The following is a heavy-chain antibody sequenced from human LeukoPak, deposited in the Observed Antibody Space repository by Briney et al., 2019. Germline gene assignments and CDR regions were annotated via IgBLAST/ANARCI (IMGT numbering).Heavy chain of an antibody. CDR3: ASHSGIMGATRYYYYGMDV. Sequence: ASVKVSCKASGGTFSSYAISWVRQAPGQGLEWMGRIIPILGIANYAQKFQGRVTITADKSTSTAYMELSSLRSEDTAVYYCASHSGIMGATRYYYYGMDVWGQGTTVTVSS. V-gene: IGHV1-69*04. J-gene: IGHJ6*01. CDR2: IIPILGIA. D-gene: IGHD1-26*01. CDR1: GGTFSSYA.